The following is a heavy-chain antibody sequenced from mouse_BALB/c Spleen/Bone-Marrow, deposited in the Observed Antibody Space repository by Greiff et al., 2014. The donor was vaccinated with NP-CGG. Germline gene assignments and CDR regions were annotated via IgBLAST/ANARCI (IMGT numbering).Heavy chain of an antibody. CDR2: IDPANGNT. D-gene: IGHD1-1*01. J-gene: IGHJ4*01. CDR1: GFNIKDTY. V-gene: IGHV14-3*02. Sequence: EVKLVESGAELVKPGASVKLSCTASGFNIKDTYMHWVKQRPEQGLEWIGRIDPANGNTKYDPKFQGKATITADTSSNTAYQQLSSLTSEDTAVYYCARYYYGSSYAMDYWGQGTSVTVSA. CDR3: ARYYYGSSYAMDY.